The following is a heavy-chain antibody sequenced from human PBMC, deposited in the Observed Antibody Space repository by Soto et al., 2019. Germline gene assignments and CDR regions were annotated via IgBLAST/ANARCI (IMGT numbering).Heavy chain of an antibody. J-gene: IGHJ4*02. V-gene: IGHV4-39*01. CDR2: IDNNGVT. D-gene: IGHD2-15*01. CDR3: GKILVGATGHTDADS. CDR1: GGSVYSNGHY. Sequence: SETLSLTCIVSGGSVYSNGHYRGWIRQPPGKGLEWIGSIDNNGVTNYNSSLKSRVTISRDTSKNQFSLRLTFATAADTAVYYCGKILVGATGHTDADSWGPGTLVTVSS.